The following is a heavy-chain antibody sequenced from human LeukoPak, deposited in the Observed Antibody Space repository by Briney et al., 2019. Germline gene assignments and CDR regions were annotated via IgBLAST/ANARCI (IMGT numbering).Heavy chain of an antibody. J-gene: IGHJ4*02. CDR1: GYTFTSYG. CDR3: ARDPSTYYYDSSGYRD. D-gene: IGHD3-22*01. CDR2: ISAYNGNT. Sequence: GASVKVSCKASGYTFTSYGISWVRQAPGQGLEWMGWISAYNGNTNYAQKLQGRVTMTTDTSTSTAHMELRSLRSDDTAVYYCARDPSTYYYDSSGYRDWGQGTLVTVSS. V-gene: IGHV1-18*01.